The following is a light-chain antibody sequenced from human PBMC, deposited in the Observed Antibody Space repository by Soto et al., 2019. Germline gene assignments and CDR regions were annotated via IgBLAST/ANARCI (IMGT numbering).Light chain of an antibody. CDR3: QQCKDWPLT. CDR1: QSVSSSY. CDR2: GGS. J-gene: IGKJ4*01. Sequence: ETVLTQSPGTLSLSPGERATLSCRASQSVSSSYLAWYQQKPGQAPRLLIYGGSARATGIPARFSGGGSGAEYTLTISSLQSEDFAVYYCQQCKDWPLTFGGGTKVDI. V-gene: IGKV3-15*01.